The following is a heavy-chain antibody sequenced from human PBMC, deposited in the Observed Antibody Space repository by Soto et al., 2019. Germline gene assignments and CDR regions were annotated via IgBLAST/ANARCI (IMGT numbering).Heavy chain of an antibody. CDR2: ISYDGDNQ. V-gene: IGHV3-30-3*01. Sequence: PGGSLRLSCAASGFSFSHYAMHWVRQPPGKGLEWVALISYDGDNQYFTDSVRGRFTTSRDNYKTTAYLEMNSLRLADTATHYCVSTHSDSSNAFDLWGQGT. J-gene: IGHJ5*02. CDR3: VSTHSDSSNAFDL. D-gene: IGHD3-22*01. CDR1: GFSFSHYA.